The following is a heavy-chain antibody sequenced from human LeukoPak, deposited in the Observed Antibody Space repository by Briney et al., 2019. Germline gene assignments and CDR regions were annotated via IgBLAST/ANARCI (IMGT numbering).Heavy chain of an antibody. Sequence: GESLKISCQGSGYSFTSYWIGWVRQMPGKGLEWMGVIYPGDSDIRYSPSFQGQVTISADKSITTAYLQWSSLKASDTAMYYCARSVYTYGPYYFDYWGQGTLVTVSS. CDR1: GYSFTSYW. CDR3: ARSVYTYGPYYFDY. V-gene: IGHV5-51*01. J-gene: IGHJ4*02. CDR2: IYPGDSDI. D-gene: IGHD5-18*01.